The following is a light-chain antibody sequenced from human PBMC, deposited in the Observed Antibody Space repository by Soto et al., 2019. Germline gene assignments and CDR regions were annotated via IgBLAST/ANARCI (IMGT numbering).Light chain of an antibody. J-gene: IGLJ1*01. CDR1: SSDVGGYNY. CDR3: SSYTSSSIV. Sequence: QSALTQPPSASGSPGQSVTISCTGTSSDVGGYNYVSWYQQHPGKAPKLMIYEVSKRPSGVPDRFSGSKSGNTASLTVSGLQAEDEADYYCSSYTSSSIVFGTGTKVTVL. CDR2: EVS. V-gene: IGLV2-8*01.